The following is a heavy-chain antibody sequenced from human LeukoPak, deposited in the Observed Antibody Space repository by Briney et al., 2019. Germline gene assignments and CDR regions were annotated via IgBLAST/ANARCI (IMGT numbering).Heavy chain of an antibody. CDR3: AKPKGPIAAAGNWFDP. CDR2: IRYDGSNK. CDR1: GFTFSSYG. V-gene: IGHV3-30*02. J-gene: IGHJ5*02. D-gene: IGHD6-13*01. Sequence: QPGGSLRLSCAASGFTFSSYGMHWVRQAPGKGLEWVAFIRYDGSNKYYADSVKGRFTISRDNSKNTLYLQMNSLRAEDTAVYYCAKPKGPIAAAGNWFDPWGQGTLVTVSS.